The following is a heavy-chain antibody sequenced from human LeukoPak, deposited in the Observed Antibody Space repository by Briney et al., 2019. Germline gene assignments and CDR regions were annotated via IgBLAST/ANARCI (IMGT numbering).Heavy chain of an antibody. CDR2: IYHSGST. CDR1: GGSISSSNW. D-gene: IGHD2-2*02. CDR3: ARDLRASTGCSNTSCYNLDY. V-gene: IGHV4-4*02. Sequence: SETLSLTCAVSGGSISSSNWWSWVRQPPGKGLEWIGEIYHSGSTSYNPSLKSRATISVDKSKNQFSLKLSSVTAADTAVYYCARDLRASTGCSNTSCYNLDYWGQGTLVTVSS. J-gene: IGHJ4*02.